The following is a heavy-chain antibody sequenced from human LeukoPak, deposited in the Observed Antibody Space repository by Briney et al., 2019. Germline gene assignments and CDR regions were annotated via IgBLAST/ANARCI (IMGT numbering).Heavy chain of an antibody. CDR3: ARVGITLFGVVIL. CDR1: GFIVSSNY. D-gene: IGHD3-3*01. CDR2: LYRGGNT. Sequence: GGSLRLSCAASGFIVSSNYMSWVRQAPGKGLEWVSILYRGGNTYYADSVKGRFIISRDNSNNTLYLQMNSLRTEDTAVYYCARVGITLFGVVILWGQGTLVTVSS. J-gene: IGHJ4*02. V-gene: IGHV3-53*01.